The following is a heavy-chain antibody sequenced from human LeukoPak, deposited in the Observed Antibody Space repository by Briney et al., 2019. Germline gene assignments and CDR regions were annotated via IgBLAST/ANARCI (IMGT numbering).Heavy chain of an antibody. CDR1: GFTFGDYA. CDR2: IRSKACGGTT. CDR3: TTVSGYGVEPIDY. D-gene: IGHD5-12*01. J-gene: IGHJ4*02. V-gene: IGHV3-49*03. Sequence: PGGSLRLSCTASGFTFGDYAMSWFHQAPGKGLEWVGFIRSKACGGTTEYAASVKGRFTISRDDSKSIAYLQMNSLKTEDTAVYYCTTVSGYGVEPIDYWGQGTLVTVSS.